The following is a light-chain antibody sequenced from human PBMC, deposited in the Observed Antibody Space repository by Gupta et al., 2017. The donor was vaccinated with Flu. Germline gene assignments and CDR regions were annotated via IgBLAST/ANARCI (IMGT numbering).Light chain of an antibody. J-gene: IGLJ1*01. Sequence: QSALTQPASVSGSPGQSITISCTGTSSDVGDYNSVSWYHHHPGKAPKLMIYEVSNRPSGVSNRFSGSKSGNTASLTISGLQAEDEADYYCSSYTSSTTRVFGTGTKVTVL. CDR3: SSYTSSTTRV. CDR1: SSDVGDYNS. V-gene: IGLV2-14*01. CDR2: EVS.